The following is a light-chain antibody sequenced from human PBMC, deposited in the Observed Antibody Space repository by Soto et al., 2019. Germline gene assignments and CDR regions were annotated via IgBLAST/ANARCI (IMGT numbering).Light chain of an antibody. CDR1: QSLLYSDGKTY. CDR3: MQSIQLPLT. CDR2: EVS. Sequence: EIVVTQSPLSLPATHAEPASISCVSSQSLLYSDGKTYLYWYLQKPGQPPQLLIYEVSNRFSGVPDRFSGSGSGTDFTLKISRVEAEDVGVYYCMQSIQLPLTFGGGTKVDI. V-gene: IGKV2D-29*01. J-gene: IGKJ4*01.